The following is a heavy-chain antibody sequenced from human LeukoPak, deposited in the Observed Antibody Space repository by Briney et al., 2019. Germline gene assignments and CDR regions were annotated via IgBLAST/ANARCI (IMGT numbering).Heavy chain of an antibody. CDR2: INSDGSST. CDR3: AILGYCSSTSCYGTYGMDV. D-gene: IGHD2-2*01. J-gene: IGHJ6*02. CDR1: GFTFSRNW. Sequence: PGGSLRLSCAASGFTFSRNWMYWVRQAPGKGLVWVSRINSDGSSTNYADYVKGRFTISRDNAKNTLYLQMNSLRDEDTAVYYCAILGYCSSTSCYGTYGMDVWGQGTTVTVSS. V-gene: IGHV3-74*01.